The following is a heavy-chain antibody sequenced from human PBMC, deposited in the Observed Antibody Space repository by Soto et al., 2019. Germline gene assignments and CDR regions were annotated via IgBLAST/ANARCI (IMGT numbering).Heavy chain of an antibody. J-gene: IGHJ6*02. Sequence: GASVKVSCKASGYTFTSYYMHWVRQAPGQGLEWMGIINPSGGSTSYAQKFQGRVTMTRDTSTSTVYMELSSLRSEDTAVYYCARDLKLHHYDFRSGRRRSYGMDVWGQGTTVTVSS. CDR1: GYTFTSYY. V-gene: IGHV1-46*01. CDR2: INPSGGST. CDR3: ARDLKLHHYDFRSGRRRSYGMDV. D-gene: IGHD3-3*01.